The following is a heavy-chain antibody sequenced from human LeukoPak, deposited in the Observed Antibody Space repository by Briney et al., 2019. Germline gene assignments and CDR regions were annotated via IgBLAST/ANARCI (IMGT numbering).Heavy chain of an antibody. CDR3: ARMGAHFSTNYDYYFDY. J-gene: IGHJ4*02. V-gene: IGHV4-4*02. CDR2: VNLQGST. Sequence: PSGTLSLTCGVSGGSISNTNWWTWVRQPPGKGLEWIGEVNLQGSTNYNPSLKSRVAISVDRSENHISLKLTSVTAADTAVYYCARMGAHFSTNYDYYFDYWGQGTLVTVSS. D-gene: IGHD4/OR15-4a*01. CDR1: GGSISNTNW.